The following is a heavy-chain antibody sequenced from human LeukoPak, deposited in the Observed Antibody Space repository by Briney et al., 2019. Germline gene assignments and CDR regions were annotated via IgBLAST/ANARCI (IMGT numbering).Heavy chain of an antibody. CDR2: ISYDGSNK. CDR3: AKGMSATSGYLELEY. Sequence: GGSLRLSCAASGFTFSSYAMHWVRQAPGKGLEWVAVISYDGSNKYYADSVKGRCTISRDNSKKTLFLQMNSLRAEDTAVYYCAKGMSATSGYLELEYWGQGTLVTVSS. D-gene: IGHD3-22*01. CDR1: GFTFSSYA. J-gene: IGHJ4*02. V-gene: IGHV3-30-3*01.